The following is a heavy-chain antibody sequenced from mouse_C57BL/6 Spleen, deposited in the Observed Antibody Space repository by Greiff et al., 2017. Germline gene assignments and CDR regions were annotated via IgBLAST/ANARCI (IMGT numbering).Heavy chain of an antibody. Sequence: QVQLQQSGPELVKPGASVKISCKASGYAFSSSWMNWVKQRPGKGLEWIGRIYPGDGDTNYNGKFKGKATLDADKSSSTAYMQISSLTSEDTAVYFWAKGAYDGCYEGYAMDYWGQGTSVTVSS. CDR3: AKGAYDGCYEGYAMDY. V-gene: IGHV1-82*01. CDR2: IYPGDGDT. D-gene: IGHD2-3*01. CDR1: GYAFSSSW. J-gene: IGHJ4*01.